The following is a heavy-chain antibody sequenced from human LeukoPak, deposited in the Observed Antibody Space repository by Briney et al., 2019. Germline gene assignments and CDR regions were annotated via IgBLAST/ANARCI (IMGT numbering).Heavy chain of an antibody. J-gene: IGHJ5*02. V-gene: IGHV6-1*01. CDR2: TYYMSKCKN. Sequence: SQTLLLTSAISGDRVSNDRAAWNWVRQSPTRGIEWLGRTYYMSKCKNDYSVSVKSRITIIPDTSKNQFSLQLNSVTPDDTAVYYCARGKDGYISWGQGTLVTVSS. CDR3: ARGKDGYIS. CDR1: GDRVSNDRAA. D-gene: IGHD5-24*01.